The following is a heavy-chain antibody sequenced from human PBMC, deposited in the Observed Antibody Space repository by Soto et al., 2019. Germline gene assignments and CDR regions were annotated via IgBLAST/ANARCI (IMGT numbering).Heavy chain of an antibody. Sequence: GGSLRLSCAASGFTFSSYGMHWVRQAPGKGLEWVAVIWYDGSNKYYADSVKGRFTISRDNSKNTLYLQMNSLRAEDTAVYYCASPNSYGDYESLDYWGQGTLVTVSS. V-gene: IGHV3-33*01. CDR1: GFTFSSYG. CDR3: ASPNSYGDYESLDY. J-gene: IGHJ4*02. D-gene: IGHD4-17*01. CDR2: IWYDGSNK.